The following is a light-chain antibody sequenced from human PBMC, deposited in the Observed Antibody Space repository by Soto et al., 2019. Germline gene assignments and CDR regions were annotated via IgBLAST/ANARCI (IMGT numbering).Light chain of an antibody. CDR1: TGADTGDYN. Sequence: QAVVTQEPSLTVSPGGTVTLTCASSTGADTGDYNPNWFQQKPGQAPTALIYSTSNKHSWTPARFSGSLLGGKAALTLSGVQPEDEAEYYCLLYFGGARVFGGGTKLTVL. V-gene: IGLV7-43*01. CDR3: LLYFGGARV. CDR2: STS. J-gene: IGLJ2*01.